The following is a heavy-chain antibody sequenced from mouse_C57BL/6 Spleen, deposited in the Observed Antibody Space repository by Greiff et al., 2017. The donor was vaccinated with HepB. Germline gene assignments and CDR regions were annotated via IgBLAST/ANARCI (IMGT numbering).Heavy chain of an antibody. D-gene: IGHD2-13*01. CDR1: GYTFTNYW. Sequence: VQLVESGAELVRPGTSVKMSCKASGYTFTNYWIGWAKQRPGHGLEWIGDIYPGGGYTNYNEKFKGKATLTADTSSSTAYMQVSSLTSEDSAIYYCARGGNYSGESWFAYCGQGTLVTVSP. V-gene: IGHV1-63*01. CDR3: ARGGNYSGESWFAY. J-gene: IGHJ3*01. CDR2: IYPGGGYT.